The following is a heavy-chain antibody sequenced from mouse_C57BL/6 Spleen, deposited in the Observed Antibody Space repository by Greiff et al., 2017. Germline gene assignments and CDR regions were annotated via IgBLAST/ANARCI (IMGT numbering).Heavy chain of an antibody. V-gene: IGHV1-81*01. CDR2: IYPRSGNT. CDR1: GYTFTSYG. J-gene: IGHJ4*01. CDR3: ARAIYYGNLYYAMDY. Sequence: VQLQQSGAELARPGASVKLSCKASGYTFTSYGISWVKQRTGQGLEWIGEIYPRSGNTYYNEKFKGKATLTADKSSSTAYMELRSLTSEDSAVYFCARAIYYGNLYYAMDYWGQGTSVTVSS. D-gene: IGHD2-1*01.